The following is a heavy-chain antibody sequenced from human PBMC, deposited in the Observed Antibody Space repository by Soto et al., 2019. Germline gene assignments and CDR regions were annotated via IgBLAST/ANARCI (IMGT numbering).Heavy chain of an antibody. CDR2: IYYSGST. CDR3: ARTNVAESFHFDY. Sequence: QVQLQESGPGLVKPSQTQSLTCTVSGGSISSGGYYWSWIRQHPGKGLEWIGYIYYSGSTYYNPSLKSRVTISVDTSKNQFSLKLSSVTAADTAVYYCARTNVAESFHFDYWGQGTLVTVSS. D-gene: IGHD1-1*01. J-gene: IGHJ4*02. V-gene: IGHV4-31*03. CDR1: GGSISSGGYY.